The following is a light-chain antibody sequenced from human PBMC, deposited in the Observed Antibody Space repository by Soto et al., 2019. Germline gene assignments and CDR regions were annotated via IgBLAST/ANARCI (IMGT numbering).Light chain of an antibody. CDR2: KVS. CDR3: MQGAHWPPWT. CDR1: QTLVSSDGNTY. J-gene: IGKJ1*01. Sequence: DVVMTQSPLSLPVTLGQPASISCKSSQTLVSSDGNTYLNWFQQRPGQSPRRLIYKVSNRDSGVPDRFSGSGAGTDFTLKISRVEAEDVGTYYCMQGAHWPPWTFGQGPKVEIK. V-gene: IGKV2-30*01.